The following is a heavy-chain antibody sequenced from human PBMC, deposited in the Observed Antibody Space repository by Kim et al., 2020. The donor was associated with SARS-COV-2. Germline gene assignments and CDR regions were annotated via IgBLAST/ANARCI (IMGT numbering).Heavy chain of an antibody. CDR2: ISGSGGST. CDR3: AKTMRHLYCSGGSCYSLQYYGMDV. Sequence: GGSLRLSCAASGFTFSSYAMSWVRQAPGKGLEWVSAISGSGGSTYYADSVKGRFTISRDNSKNTLYLQMNSLRAEDTAVYYCAKTMRHLYCSGGSCYSLQYYGMDVWGQGTTVTVSS. CDR1: GFTFSSYA. V-gene: IGHV3-23*01. J-gene: IGHJ6*02. D-gene: IGHD2-15*01.